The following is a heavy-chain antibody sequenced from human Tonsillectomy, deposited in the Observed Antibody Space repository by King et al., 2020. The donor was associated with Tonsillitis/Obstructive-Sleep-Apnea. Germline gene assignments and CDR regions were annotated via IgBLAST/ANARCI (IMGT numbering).Heavy chain of an antibody. CDR1: GCPFDDYA. J-gene: IGHJ4*02. V-gene: IGHV3-43*02. D-gene: IGHD4-23*01. Sequence: VQLVESGGGVVQPGGSLRLSCAASGCPFDDYAMHWVRQAPGKGLEWVSLISGDGGSTYYADSVKGRFTISRDNSKNSLYLQKNSLRTEDTALYYCRKDIRSLDSGGNSMAIDYWGQGTLVTVSS. CDR3: RKDIRSLDSGGNSMAIDY. CDR2: ISGDGGST.